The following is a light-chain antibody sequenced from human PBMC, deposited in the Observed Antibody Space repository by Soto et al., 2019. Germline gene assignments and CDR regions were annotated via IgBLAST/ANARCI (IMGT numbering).Light chain of an antibody. J-gene: IGKJ3*01. Sequence: EIVMTQSPATLSVSPGERATLSCRASQSVSSNLAWYQQKPGQAPRLLVYGASTRATDIPARFSGSGSGTEFTLTISSLQSEDFAVYYCQQYNNWPLLFTFGPGTKVDIK. CDR1: QSVSSN. CDR2: GAS. V-gene: IGKV3D-15*01. CDR3: QQYNNWPLLFT.